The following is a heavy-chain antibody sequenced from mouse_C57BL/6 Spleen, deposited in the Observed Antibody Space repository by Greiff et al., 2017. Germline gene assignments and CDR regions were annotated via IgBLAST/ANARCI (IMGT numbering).Heavy chain of an antibody. CDR3: ARGAYYGNDWYFDV. CDR1: GYTFTSYW. V-gene: IGHV1-55*01. J-gene: IGHJ1*03. D-gene: IGHD2-10*01. CDR2: IYPGSGST. Sequence: VQLQQPGAELVKPGASVKMSCKASGYTFTSYWITWVKQRPGHGLEWIGDIYPGSGSTNYNEKFKSKATLTVDTSSSTAYMQLSSLTSEDSAVYYCARGAYYGNDWYFDVWGTGTTVTVSS.